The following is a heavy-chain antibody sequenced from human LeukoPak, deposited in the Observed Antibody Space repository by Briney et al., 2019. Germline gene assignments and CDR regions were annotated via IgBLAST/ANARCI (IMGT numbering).Heavy chain of an antibody. V-gene: IGHV1-46*01. D-gene: IGHD2-15*01. J-gene: IGHJ3*02. CDR1: GYTFTSYY. Sequence: ASVKVSCKASGYTFTSYYMHWVRQAPGQGLEWMGIINPSGGSTSYAQKFQGRVTMTRDTSTSTVYMELSSLRSEDTAVYYCASRGYCSGGSCYSGHQESQAFDIWGQGTMVTVSS. CDR2: INPSGGST. CDR3: ASRGYCSGGSCYSGHQESQAFDI.